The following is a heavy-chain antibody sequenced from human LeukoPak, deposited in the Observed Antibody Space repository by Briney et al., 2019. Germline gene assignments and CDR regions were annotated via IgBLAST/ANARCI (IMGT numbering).Heavy chain of an antibody. CDR1: GYTFTSYG. D-gene: IGHD3-10*01. Sequence: APVKVSCXASGYTFTSYGISWGRQAPGQRLWWMGWISAYNGNTNYAQKLQGRVTMTTDTSTSTAYMELRSLRSDDTAVYYCAREGTRDAFDIWGQGTMVTVSS. CDR3: AREGTRDAFDI. CDR2: ISAYNGNT. J-gene: IGHJ3*02. V-gene: IGHV1-18*01.